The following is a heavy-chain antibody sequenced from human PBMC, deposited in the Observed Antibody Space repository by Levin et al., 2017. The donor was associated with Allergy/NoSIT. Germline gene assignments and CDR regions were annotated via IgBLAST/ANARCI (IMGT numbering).Heavy chain of an antibody. V-gene: IGHV5-51*01. CDR1: GYSFSNYW. D-gene: IGHD3-16*01. CDR2: IYPGDSDT. CDR3: VRPRAEAMIVPFDQ. J-gene: IGHJ4*02. Sequence: PGGSLRLSCKTSGYSFSNYWIGWVRQMPGKGLEWLGFIYPGDSDTRYGPSFRGQVTISADKSISTAYLQWSSLKASDTAMYYCVRPRAEAMIVPFDQWGQGSLVTVSS.